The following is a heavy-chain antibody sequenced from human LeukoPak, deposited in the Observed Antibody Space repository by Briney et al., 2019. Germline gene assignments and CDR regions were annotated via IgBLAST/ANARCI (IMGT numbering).Heavy chain of an antibody. Sequence: GGSLRLSCAASGFTFSSYWMSWVRQAPGKGLEWVANIKQDGSEKYYVDSVKGRFTISRDNAKNSLYLQMNSLGAEDTAVYYCAKPSSSSGYLYYFDYWGQGTLVTVSS. CDR2: IKQDGSEK. V-gene: IGHV3-7*01. CDR1: GFTFSSYW. D-gene: IGHD3-22*01. CDR3: AKPSSSSGYLYYFDY. J-gene: IGHJ4*02.